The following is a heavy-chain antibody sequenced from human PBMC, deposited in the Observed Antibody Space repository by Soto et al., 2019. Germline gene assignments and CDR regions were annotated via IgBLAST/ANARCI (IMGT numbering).Heavy chain of an antibody. J-gene: IGHJ4*02. CDR3: TRGWLLGFDL. CDR1: GESVSSNSAS. Sequence: QVQLQQSGPGLVKPSQTLSLTCAISGESVSSNSASWNWIRQSPSRGLEWLGRTFYGTKWYTDYTVSVKSRISISADTSKNQFSLQLHSVTHEDTAVYYCTRGWLLGFDLWGQGTQVTVSS. D-gene: IGHD5-12*01. CDR2: TFYGTKWYT. V-gene: IGHV6-1*01.